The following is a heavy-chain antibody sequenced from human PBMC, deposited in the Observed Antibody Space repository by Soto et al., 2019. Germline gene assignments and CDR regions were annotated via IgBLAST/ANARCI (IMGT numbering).Heavy chain of an antibody. Sequence: GGSLRLSCAASGFTFSSYSMNWVRQAPGKGLEWVSYISSSSSTIYYADSVKGRFTISRDNAKNSLYLQMNSLRDEDKAVYYCARDRVENCGGDCYSAFDIWGQGTMVTVSS. CDR3: ARDRVENCGGDCYSAFDI. J-gene: IGHJ3*02. V-gene: IGHV3-48*02. CDR1: GFTFSSYS. D-gene: IGHD2-21*02. CDR2: ISSSSSTI.